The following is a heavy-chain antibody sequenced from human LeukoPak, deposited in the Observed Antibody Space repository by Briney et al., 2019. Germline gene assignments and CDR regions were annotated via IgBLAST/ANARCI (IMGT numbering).Heavy chain of an antibody. J-gene: IGHJ2*01. D-gene: IGHD4-17*01. V-gene: IGHV3-48*04. CDR1: GFTFSSYS. CDR2: ISSSSSTI. CDR3: ARYIVSSVTTGYFDL. Sequence: QSGGSLRLSCAASGFTFSSYSMNWARQAPGKGLEWVSYISSSSSTIYYADSVKGRFTISRDNAKNSLYLQMNSLRAEDTAVYYCARYIVSSVTTGYFDLWGRGTLVTVSS.